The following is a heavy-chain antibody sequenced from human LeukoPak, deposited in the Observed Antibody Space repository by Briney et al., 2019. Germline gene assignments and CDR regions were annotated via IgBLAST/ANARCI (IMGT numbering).Heavy chain of an antibody. D-gene: IGHD3-10*01. Sequence: KPSETLSLTCAVYGGSFSGYYWSWIRQPPGKGLEWIGEINHSGSTNYNPSLKSRVTISVDTSKNQFSLKLSSVTAADTAVYHCARGSIRYYYGSGSYAYGYWGQGTLVTVSS. CDR1: GGSFSGYY. CDR3: ARGSIRYYYGSGSYAYGY. CDR2: INHSGST. J-gene: IGHJ4*02. V-gene: IGHV4-34*01.